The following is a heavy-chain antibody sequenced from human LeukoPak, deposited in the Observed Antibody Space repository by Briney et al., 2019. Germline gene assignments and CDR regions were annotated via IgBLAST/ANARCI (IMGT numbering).Heavy chain of an antibody. CDR3: AKGSRWYWFDP. CDR2: ISDSGGST. CDR1: GFTFSSYA. D-gene: IGHD6-13*01. J-gene: IGHJ5*02. Sequence: GASLRLSCAASGFTFSSYAMSWVRQAPGKGLEWVSTISDSGGSTYYADSVKGRFTISRDTSKNTLYLQMKSLRADDTAVYYCAKGSRWYWFDPWGQGTLVTVSS. V-gene: IGHV3-23*01.